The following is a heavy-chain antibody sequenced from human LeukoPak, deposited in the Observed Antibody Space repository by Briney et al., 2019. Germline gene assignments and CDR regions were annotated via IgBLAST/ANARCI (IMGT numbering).Heavy chain of an antibody. J-gene: IGHJ6*03. CDR2: IYPGDSDT. CDR1: GYSFTSYW. D-gene: IGHD6-13*01. V-gene: IGHV5-51*01. CDR3: ASQTQRLQQLYYYYYMDV. Sequence: GESLKISCTGCGYSFTSYWIGWVRQMPGKGLEWMGLIYPGDSDTRYSPSFQGQVTISADKSISTAYLQWSSLKASDTAMYYCASQTQRLQQLYYYYYMDVWGKGTTVTVSS.